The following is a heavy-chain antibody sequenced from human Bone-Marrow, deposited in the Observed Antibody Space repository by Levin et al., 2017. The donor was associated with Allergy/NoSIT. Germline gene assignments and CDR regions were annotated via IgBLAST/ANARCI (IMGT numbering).Heavy chain of an antibody. CDR1: GGSFSGYY. CDR3: ARKAKYCTGGVCPDY. CDR2: INHSGST. D-gene: IGHD2-8*02. J-gene: IGHJ4*02. Sequence: SETLSLTCAVYGGSFSGYYWSWIRQPPGKGLEWIGEINHSGSTNYNPSLKSRVTISVDTSKNQFSLKLSSVTAADTAVYYCARKAKYCTGGVCPDYWGQGTLVTVSS. V-gene: IGHV4-34*01.